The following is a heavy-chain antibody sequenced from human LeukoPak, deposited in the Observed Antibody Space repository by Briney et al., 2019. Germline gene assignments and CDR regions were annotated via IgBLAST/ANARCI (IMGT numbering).Heavy chain of an antibody. CDR2: IYHSGST. Sequence: PSQTLSLTCAVSGGSISSGGYSWSWIRQPPGKGLEWIGYIYHSGSTYYNPSLKSRVTISVDRSKNQFSLKLSSVTAADTAVYYCAGGGAKGPYYFDYWGQGTLVTVSS. CDR1: GGSISSGGYS. J-gene: IGHJ4*02. D-gene: IGHD3-16*01. V-gene: IGHV4-30-2*01. CDR3: AGGGAKGPYYFDY.